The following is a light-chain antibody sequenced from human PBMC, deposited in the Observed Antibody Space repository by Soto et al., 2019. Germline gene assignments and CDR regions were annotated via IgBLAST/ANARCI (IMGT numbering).Light chain of an antibody. CDR3: QQYGSSPPT. Sequence: EIVLTQSPGTLSLSPGERASLSCRASQSVSSSYLAWYQQIPGQAPRLLLNDASRRATGIPDRFSGSGSGTDFTLTISRLEPEDFAVYYCQQYGSSPPTFGQGTKVEIK. CDR1: QSVSSSY. V-gene: IGKV3-20*01. CDR2: DAS. J-gene: IGKJ1*01.